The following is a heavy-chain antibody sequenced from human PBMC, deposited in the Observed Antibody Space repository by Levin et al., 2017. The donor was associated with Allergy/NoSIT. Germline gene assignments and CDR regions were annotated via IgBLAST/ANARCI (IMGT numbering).Heavy chain of an antibody. D-gene: IGHD6-19*01. CDR2: IIPILGIA. CDR1: GGTFSSYP. CDR3: ARVVAVAGTAYYFDY. J-gene: IGHJ4*02. Sequence: GASVKVSCKASGGTFSSYPISWVRQAPGQGLEWMGRIIPILGIANYAQKFQGRVTITADKSTSTAYMELSSLRSEDTAVYYCARVVAVAGTAYYFDYWGQGTLVTVSS. V-gene: IGHV1-69*04.